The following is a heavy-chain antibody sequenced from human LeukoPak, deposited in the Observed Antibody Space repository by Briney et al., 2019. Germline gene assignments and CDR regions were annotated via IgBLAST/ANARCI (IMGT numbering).Heavy chain of an antibody. CDR3: APRGP. V-gene: IGHV3-7*01. J-gene: IGHJ5*02. CDR1: GFTFTGHW. Sequence: PGGSLRLSCVASGFTFTGHWMSWVRQAPGKGLEWVANINPDGGEKYSVDSVEGRFTISRDNTKNSLYLQMNSLRAEDTAVYYCAPRGPWGQGTLVTVSS. CDR2: INPDGGEK.